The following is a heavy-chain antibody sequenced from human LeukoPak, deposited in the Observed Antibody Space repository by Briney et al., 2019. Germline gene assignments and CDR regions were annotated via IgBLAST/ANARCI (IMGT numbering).Heavy chain of an antibody. J-gene: IGHJ6*03. Sequence: PSETLSLTCAVYGGSFSGYYWSWIRQPPGKGLEWIGEINHSGSTNYNPSLKSRVTISVDTSKNQFSLKLSSVTAADTAVYYCARENDWNYVFNYYYYMDVWGKGTTVTVSS. CDR1: GGSFSGYY. V-gene: IGHV4-34*01. D-gene: IGHD1-7*01. CDR2: INHSGST. CDR3: ARENDWNYVFNYYYYMDV.